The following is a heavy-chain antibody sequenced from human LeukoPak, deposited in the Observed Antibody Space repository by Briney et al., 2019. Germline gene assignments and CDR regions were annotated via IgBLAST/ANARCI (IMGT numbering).Heavy chain of an antibody. D-gene: IGHD1-26*01. Sequence: SETLSLTCAVYGGSFSGYYWSWIRQPPGKGLEWIGYIYYSGSTNYNPSLKSRVTISVDTSKNQFSLKLRSVTAADTAVYYCARDRSGTSRDFDYWGQGTLVTVSS. CDR3: ARDRSGTSRDFDY. CDR2: IYYSGST. V-gene: IGHV4-59*01. J-gene: IGHJ4*02. CDR1: GGSFSGYY.